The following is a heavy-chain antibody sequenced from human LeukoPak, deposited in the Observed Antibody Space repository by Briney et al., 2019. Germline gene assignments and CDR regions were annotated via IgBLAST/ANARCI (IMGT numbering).Heavy chain of an antibody. D-gene: IGHD5-12*01. V-gene: IGHV1-69*13. J-gene: IGHJ6*02. CDR1: GGTFSSYA. CDR3: ARNRPDDVLSRVATPLDVYYGMDV. Sequence: SVKVSCKASGGTFSSYAISWVRQAPGQGLEWMGGIIPIFGTANYAQKFQGRVTITADESTSTAYMELSSLRSEDTAVYYCARNRPDDVLSRVATPLDVYYGMDVWGQGTTVTVSS. CDR2: IIPIFGTA.